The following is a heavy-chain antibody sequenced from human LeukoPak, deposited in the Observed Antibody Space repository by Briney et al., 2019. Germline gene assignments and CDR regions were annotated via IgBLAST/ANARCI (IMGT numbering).Heavy chain of an antibody. J-gene: IGHJ4*02. Sequence: QSGGSLRLSCAASGFTFSSYGMSWVRQAPGKGLEWVSAISGSGGSTYYADSVKGRFTISRDNSKNTLYLQMNSLRAEDTAVYYCAKTSSVVAYPPFDYWGQGTLVTVSS. D-gene: IGHD3-22*01. V-gene: IGHV3-23*01. CDR2: ISGSGGST. CDR3: AKTSSVVAYPPFDY. CDR1: GFTFSSYG.